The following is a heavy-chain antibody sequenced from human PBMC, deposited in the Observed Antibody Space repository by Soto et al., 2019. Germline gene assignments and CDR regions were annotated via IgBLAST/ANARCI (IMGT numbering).Heavy chain of an antibody. D-gene: IGHD5-18*01. CDR2: SYYSLST. J-gene: IGHJ4*02. Sequence: SETLSLTCTVSGGSISSGDCSWIRQPPVNGLEWIGYSYYSLSTNYNPSLKSRVTISVDTSKNQFSLKLSSVTAADTDVYYCAQGYNFDYWGQGTLVTVSS. CDR1: GGSISSGD. CDR3: AQGYNFDY. V-gene: IGHV4-59*01.